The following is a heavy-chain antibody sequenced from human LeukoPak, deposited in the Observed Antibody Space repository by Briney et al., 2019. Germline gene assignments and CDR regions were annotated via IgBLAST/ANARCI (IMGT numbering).Heavy chain of an antibody. CDR2: IYYSGST. Sequence: SETLSLTCIVSGGSISSYYWSWIRQPPGKGLEWIGYIYYSGSTNYNPSLKSRVTISVDTSKNQFSLKLSSVTAADTAVYYCARGGTYCSSTSCPFDYWGQGTLVTVSS. J-gene: IGHJ4*02. CDR1: GGSISSYY. CDR3: ARGGTYCSSTSCPFDY. V-gene: IGHV4-59*01. D-gene: IGHD2-2*01.